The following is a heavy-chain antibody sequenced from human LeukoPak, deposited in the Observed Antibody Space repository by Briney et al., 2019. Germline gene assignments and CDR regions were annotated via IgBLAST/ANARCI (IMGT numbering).Heavy chain of an antibody. J-gene: IGHJ6*02. CDR3: ARDSTVATYYGVDV. D-gene: IGHD6-19*01. CDR2: IQSDGNEK. V-gene: IGHV3-7*01. Sequence: GGSLRLSCAASGFAFSSYSMNWVRQAPGKGLEWVANIQSDGNEKNYIDSVQGRFTISRDNAKTSLYLQMNSLRAEDTAVYYCARDSTVATYYGVDVWGQGTTVTVSS. CDR1: GFAFSSYS.